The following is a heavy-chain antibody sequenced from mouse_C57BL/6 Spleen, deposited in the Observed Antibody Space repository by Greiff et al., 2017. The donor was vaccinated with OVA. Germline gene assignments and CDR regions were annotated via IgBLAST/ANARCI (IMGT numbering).Heavy chain of an antibody. J-gene: IGHJ2*01. CDR1: GFTFSDYG. CDR2: ISSGSSTI. CDR3: ARGNWGYFDY. V-gene: IGHV5-17*01. Sequence: EVKLVESGGGLVKPGGSLKLSCAASGFTFSDYGMHWVRQAPEKGLEWVAYISSGSSTIYYADTVKGRFTISRDNAKNTLFLQMTSLRSEDTAMHYCARGNWGYFDYWGQGTTLTVSS. D-gene: IGHD4-1*01.